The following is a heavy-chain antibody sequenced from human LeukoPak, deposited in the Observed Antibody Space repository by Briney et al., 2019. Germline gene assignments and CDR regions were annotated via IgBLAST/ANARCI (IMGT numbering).Heavy chain of an antibody. CDR2: INPNRGGT. D-gene: IGHD6-19*01. CDR1: GYTFTGYF. J-gene: IGHJ6*02. Sequence: GASVKVSCKASGYTFTGYFMHWVRQAPGQGLEWMGWINPNRGGTNYAQKFRGRVTMTRDTSISTAYMKLSRLRSDDTAVYYCAILTAVPGTSYYGMDVWGQGTTVTVSS. CDR3: AILTAVPGTSYYGMDV. V-gene: IGHV1-2*02.